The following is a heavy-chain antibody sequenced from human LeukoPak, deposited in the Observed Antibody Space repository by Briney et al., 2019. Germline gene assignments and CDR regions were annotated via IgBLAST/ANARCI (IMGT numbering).Heavy chain of an antibody. Sequence: PGGSLRLSCAASGFTFSSYSMNWVRQAPGKGLEWVSYISTSSSTIYYADSVKGRFTISRDNAKSSLSLQMNSLRAEDAAVYYCARVHDAFDIWGQGTMVTVPS. V-gene: IGHV3-48*01. J-gene: IGHJ3*02. CDR3: ARVHDAFDI. CDR1: GFTFSSYS. CDR2: ISTSSSTI.